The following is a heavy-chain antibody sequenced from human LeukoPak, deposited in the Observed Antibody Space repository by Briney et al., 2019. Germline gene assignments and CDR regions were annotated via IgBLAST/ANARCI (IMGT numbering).Heavy chain of an antibody. CDR2: ISGSGAST. J-gene: IGHJ4*02. D-gene: IGHD3-3*01. CDR1: GFTFSTNA. Sequence: GGSLRLSCLTSGFTFSTNAMSWVRQAPGKGLEWISGISGSGASTYYADSVTGRFTISRDNSRNTLYLQMNSLRAEDAAVYYCARESFPHYDFWSGYYTRFSYWGQGTLVTVSS. V-gene: IGHV3-23*01. CDR3: ARESFPHYDFWSGYYTRFSY.